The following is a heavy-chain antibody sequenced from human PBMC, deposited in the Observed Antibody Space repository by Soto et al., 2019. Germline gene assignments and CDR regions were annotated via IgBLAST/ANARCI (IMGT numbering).Heavy chain of an antibody. CDR1: GFTFSSYA. V-gene: IGHV3-23*01. CDR2: ISGSGGST. Sequence: GGSLRLSCAASGFTFSSYAMSWVRQAPGKGLEWVSAISGSGGSTYYADSVKGRFTISRDNSKNTLYLQMNSLRAEDTAVYYCATDRSSSWYYYYYGMDVWGQGTTVTAP. J-gene: IGHJ6*02. D-gene: IGHD6-13*01. CDR3: ATDRSSSWYYYYYGMDV.